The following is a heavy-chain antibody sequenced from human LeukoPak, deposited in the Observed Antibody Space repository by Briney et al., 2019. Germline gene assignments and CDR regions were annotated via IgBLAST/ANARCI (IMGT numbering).Heavy chain of an antibody. CDR1: GFTVSNNS. V-gene: IGHV3-53*01. J-gene: IGHJ4*02. Sequence: GGSLRLSCAASGFTVSNNSLSWVRQAPGKGLEWVSVIYSGGSTYYADSVKGRFTISRDNSKNTLYLQMNSLRAEDTAVYYCVRGPPRMIVPIYWGQGTLVTVSS. CDR2: IYSGGST. D-gene: IGHD3-22*01. CDR3: VRGPPRMIVPIY.